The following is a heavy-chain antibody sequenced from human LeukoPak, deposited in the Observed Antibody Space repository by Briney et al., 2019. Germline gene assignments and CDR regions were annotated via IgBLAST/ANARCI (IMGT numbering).Heavy chain of an antibody. V-gene: IGHV1-69*04. CDR2: VIPILGIA. D-gene: IGHD6-19*01. J-gene: IGHJ4*02. CDR1: GGTFSSYA. Sequence: SVKVSCKASGGTFSSYAISWVRQAPGQGLEWMGRVIPILGIANYAQKFQGRVTITADKSTSTAYMELSSLRSEDTAVYYCARDGQWLATDYWGQGTLVTVSS. CDR3: ARDGQWLATDY.